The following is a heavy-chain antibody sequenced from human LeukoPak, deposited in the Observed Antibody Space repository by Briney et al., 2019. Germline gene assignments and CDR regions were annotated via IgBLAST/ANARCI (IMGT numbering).Heavy chain of an antibody. CDR2: ISGSDGST. Sequence: GGSLRFSGAASGFTFSRYSMNWVGQAPGKGLKWVSAISGSDGSTYYADSVKVRLTIARSKSKNTLDLQMMSLKAEDTAEYYCAKGGLTGPYNWFDPWGQGTLVSVSS. J-gene: IGHJ5*02. D-gene: IGHD3-9*01. CDR3: AKGGLTGPYNWFDP. V-gene: IGHV3-23*01. CDR1: GFTFSRYS.